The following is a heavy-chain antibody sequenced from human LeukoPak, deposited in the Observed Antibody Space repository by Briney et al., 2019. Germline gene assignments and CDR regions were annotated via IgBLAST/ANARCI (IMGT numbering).Heavy chain of an antibody. CDR3: ARRTRLGDSSGWYLDY. D-gene: IGHD6-19*01. Sequence: ASVKVSCKASGYTFTSYGISWVRQAPGQGLEWMGWISAYNGNTNYAQKLQGRVTMTTDTSTSTAYMELRSLRSDDTAVYYCARRTRLGDSSGWYLDYWGQGTLVTVSS. CDR2: ISAYNGNT. V-gene: IGHV1-18*01. CDR1: GYTFTSYG. J-gene: IGHJ4*02.